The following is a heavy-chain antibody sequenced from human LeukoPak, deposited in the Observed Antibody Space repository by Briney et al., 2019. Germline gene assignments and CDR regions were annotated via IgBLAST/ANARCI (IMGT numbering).Heavy chain of an antibody. CDR3: AREWGTGSSWYFDF. J-gene: IGHJ4*02. V-gene: IGHV1-46*01. Sequence: ASVKVSCKASGYTFTSYYMHWVRQAPGQGLEWMGAINSGDGGTTLPQKFQGRVTLTRDTSTSTLYMELSSLRSEDTAIYSCAREWGTGSSWYFDFWGQGTLVNVSS. D-gene: IGHD3-10*01. CDR2: INSGDGGT. CDR1: GYTFTSYY.